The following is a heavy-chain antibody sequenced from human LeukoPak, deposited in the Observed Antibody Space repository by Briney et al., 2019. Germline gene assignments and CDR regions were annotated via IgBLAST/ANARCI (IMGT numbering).Heavy chain of an antibody. D-gene: IGHD5-12*01. CDR3: ARGRIYAIGAFDP. CDR2: IYGGGST. V-gene: IGHV3-53*04. CDR1: GFTVNSNY. J-gene: IGHJ5*02. Sequence: GGSLRLSCGASGFTVNSNYMAWVRQAPGKGLEWVAFIYGGGSTHYSESVRGRFTISRHNSNNTLYLQMGSLRPEDTGVYYCARGRIYAIGAFDPWGQGTLVTVSS.